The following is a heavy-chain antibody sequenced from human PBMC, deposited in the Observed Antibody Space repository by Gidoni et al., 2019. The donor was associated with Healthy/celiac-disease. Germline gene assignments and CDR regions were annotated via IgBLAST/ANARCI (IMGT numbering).Heavy chain of an antibody. CDR1: GYTFTSYD. Sequence: QVQLVQSGAEVTKPGASVKVSCKASGYTFTSYDINCVRQATGQGLEWMGCMNPNSGNTGYAQKFQGRVTMPRNTSLSTAYMDLISLRSEDTAVYYCARDRCSGCSCYPFFDYWGQGTLVTVSA. CDR2: MNPNSGNT. CDR3: ARDRCSGCSCYPFFDY. J-gene: IGHJ4*02. D-gene: IGHD2-15*01. V-gene: IGHV1-8*01.